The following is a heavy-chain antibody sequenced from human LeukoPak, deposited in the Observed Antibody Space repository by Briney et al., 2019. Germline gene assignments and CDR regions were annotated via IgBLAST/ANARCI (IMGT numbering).Heavy chain of an antibody. CDR2: ISGRSSTI. J-gene: IGHJ4*02. CDR3: ARDRIKSGSYYFDY. Sequence: GGSLRLSCAASAFTFSDYSMNWVRQAPGKGLEWASYISGRSSTIYYADSVKGRFTISRDNAKNSMYLQMNSLRAGDTAVYYCARDRIKSGSYYFDYWGQGTLVTVSS. D-gene: IGHD1-26*01. CDR1: AFTFSDYS. V-gene: IGHV3-48*01.